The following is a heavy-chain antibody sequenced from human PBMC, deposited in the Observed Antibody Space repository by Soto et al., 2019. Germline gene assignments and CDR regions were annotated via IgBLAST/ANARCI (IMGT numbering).Heavy chain of an antibody. CDR1: GGTFRNYP. V-gene: IGHV1-69*02. J-gene: IGHJ4*02. CDR3: ARCPLVVLNYFES. Sequence: QVQLVQSGAEVKKPGSSVKVSCKASGGTFRNYPINWVRQAPGQGLEWMGSIFPLTDIPDYAQNFQARLTISANKSTNTAYMELSSLTSDDTAMYFCARCPLVVLNYFESWCQGTLVTVSS. CDR2: IFPLTDIP.